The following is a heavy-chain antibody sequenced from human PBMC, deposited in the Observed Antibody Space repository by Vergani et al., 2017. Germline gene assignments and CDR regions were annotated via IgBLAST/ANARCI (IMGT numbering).Heavy chain of an antibody. Sequence: EVQLLESGRGLVQPGGSLRLSCAASGFTFSSYAMSWVRQAPGKGLEWVSAISGSGGSTYYADSVKGRFTISRDNSKNTLYLQMNSLRAEDTAVYYCAKGPGYSSGWYRHWYFDLWGRGTLVTVSS. D-gene: IGHD6-19*01. CDR3: AKGPGYSSGWYRHWYFDL. J-gene: IGHJ2*01. CDR1: GFTFSSYA. V-gene: IGHV3-23*01. CDR2: ISGSGGST.